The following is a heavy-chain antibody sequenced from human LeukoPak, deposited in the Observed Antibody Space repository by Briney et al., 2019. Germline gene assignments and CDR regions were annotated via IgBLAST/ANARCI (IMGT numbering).Heavy chain of an antibody. Sequence: PGGSLRLSCAASGFNFSTYAMSWVRQAPGKGLEWVAVISYDGNYKYYADSVKGRFTISRDNSKNTLYLQMNRLRDDDTAVFYCAKGDYSNYVRIDDWGQGTLVTVSS. CDR3: AKGDYSNYVRIDD. V-gene: IGHV3-30*18. J-gene: IGHJ4*02. D-gene: IGHD4-11*01. CDR1: GFNFSTYA. CDR2: ISYDGNYK.